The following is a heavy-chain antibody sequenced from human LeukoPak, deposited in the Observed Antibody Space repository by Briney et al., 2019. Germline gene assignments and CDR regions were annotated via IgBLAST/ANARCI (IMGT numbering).Heavy chain of an antibody. J-gene: IGHJ4*02. Sequence: GGSLRLSCAASGFNIRDHYMGWFRQAPGKGLEWVPYLSGALNIIYYADSVKGRFTISRDIANNSLSLQMTGLRADDTAIYFCVRPEDLGTLYYWGQGILVTVSS. V-gene: IGHV3-11*04. D-gene: IGHD1-14*01. CDR2: LSGALNII. CDR3: VRPEDLGTLYY. CDR1: GFNIRDHY.